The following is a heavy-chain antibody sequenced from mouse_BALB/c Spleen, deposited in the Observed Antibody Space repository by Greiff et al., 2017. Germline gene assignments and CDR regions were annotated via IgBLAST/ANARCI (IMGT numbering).Heavy chain of an antibody. CDR1: GFTFSSYT. J-gene: IGHJ2*01. Sequence: EVQVVESGGGLVKPGGSLKLSCAASGFTFSSYTMSWVRQTPEKRLEWVATISSGGSYTYYPDSVKGRFTISRDNAKNTLYLQMSSLKSEDTAMYYCTRVDGSSYGYFDYWGQGTTLTVSS. D-gene: IGHD1-1*01. CDR2: ISSGGSYT. CDR3: TRVDGSSYGYFDY. V-gene: IGHV5-6-4*01.